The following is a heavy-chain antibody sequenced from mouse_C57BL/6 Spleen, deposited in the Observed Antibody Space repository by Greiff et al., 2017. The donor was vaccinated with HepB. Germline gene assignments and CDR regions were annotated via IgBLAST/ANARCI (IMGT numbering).Heavy chain of an antibody. V-gene: IGHV5-4*01. CDR3: ARDQGSNYYYWYFDV. CDR2: ISDGGSYT. D-gene: IGHD2-5*01. CDR1: GFTFSSYA. J-gene: IGHJ1*03. Sequence: EVQLVESGGGLVKPGGSLKLSCAASGFTFSSYAMSWVRQTPEKRLEWVATISDGGSYTYYPDNVKGRFTISRDNAKNNLYLQMSHLKSEDTAMYYCARDQGSNYYYWYFDVWGTGTTVTVSS.